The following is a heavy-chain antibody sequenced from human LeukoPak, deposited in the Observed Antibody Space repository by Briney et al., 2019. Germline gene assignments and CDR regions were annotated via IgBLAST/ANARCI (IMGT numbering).Heavy chain of an antibody. J-gene: IGHJ4*02. Sequence: ASVKVSCKASGYTFTGYYMHWVRQAPGRGLGWMGWINPNSGGTNYAQKFQGRVTMTRDTSISTAYMELSRLRSDDTAVYYCASMTYYYDSSGYLNYFDYWGQGTLVTVSS. V-gene: IGHV1-2*02. D-gene: IGHD3-22*01. CDR1: GYTFTGYY. CDR3: ASMTYYYDSSGYLNYFDY. CDR2: INPNSGGT.